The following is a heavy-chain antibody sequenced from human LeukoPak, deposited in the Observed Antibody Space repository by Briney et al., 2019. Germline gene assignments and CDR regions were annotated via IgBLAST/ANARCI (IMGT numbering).Heavy chain of an antibody. CDR1: GGSISSYY. V-gene: IGHV4-59*08. CDR3: ASRPLSSWYDY. D-gene: IGHD6-13*01. J-gene: IGHJ4*02. Sequence: KTSETLSLTCTVSGGSISSYYWSWIRQPPGKGLEWIGYIYYSGSTNYNPSLKSRVTISVDTSKNQFSLKLSSVTAADTAVYYCASRPLSSWYDYWGQGTLVTVSS. CDR2: IYYSGST.